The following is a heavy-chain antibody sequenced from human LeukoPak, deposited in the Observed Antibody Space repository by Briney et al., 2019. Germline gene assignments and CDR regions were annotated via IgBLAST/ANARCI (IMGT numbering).Heavy chain of an antibody. J-gene: IGHJ4*02. V-gene: IGHV1-18*01. Sequence: ASVKVSCKASGYTFTSYGISWVRQAPGQGLEWMGWISAYNGNTNYAQKLQGGVTMTTDTSTSTAYMELRSLRSDDTAVYYCARSSGSYPGPRVDLDYWGQGTLVTVSS. D-gene: IGHD3-10*01. CDR2: ISAYNGNT. CDR3: ARSSGSYPGPRVDLDY. CDR1: GYTFTSYG.